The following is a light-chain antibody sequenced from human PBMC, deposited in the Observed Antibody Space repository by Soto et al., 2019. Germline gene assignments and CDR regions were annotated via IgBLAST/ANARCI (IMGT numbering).Light chain of an antibody. CDR1: SSDVGGYDY. CDR2: DVS. CDR3: GSYVGSYNWV. J-gene: IGLJ3*02. Sequence: QSALTQPRSVSGSPGQSVTISCTGTSSDVGGYDYVSWYQQHPAKAPKLMIYDVSRRPSGVPDRFSGSKSGNTASLTVSGLRADDEADYYCGSYVGSYNWVFGGGTKLTVL. V-gene: IGLV2-11*01.